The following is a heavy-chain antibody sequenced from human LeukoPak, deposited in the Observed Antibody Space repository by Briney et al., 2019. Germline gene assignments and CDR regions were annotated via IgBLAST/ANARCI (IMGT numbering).Heavy chain of an antibody. CDR3: VRDRELNY. CDR2: IYNSGST. CDR1: GGSISSYY. J-gene: IGHJ4*02. D-gene: IGHD1-7*01. Sequence: SETLSLTCTVSGGSISSYYWGWIRQPPGKGLEWIGYIYNSGSTIYNPSLKSRATISADTSKNQFSLQLSSVTAADTAVYYCVRDRELNYWGQGTLVTVSS. V-gene: IGHV4-59*01.